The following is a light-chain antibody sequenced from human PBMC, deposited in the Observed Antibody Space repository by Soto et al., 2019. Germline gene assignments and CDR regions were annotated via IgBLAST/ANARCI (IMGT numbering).Light chain of an antibody. CDR2: EVS. Sequence: QSALTQPPSASGSPGQSVTISCTGTSSDVGGYDYVSWYQQHPGRAPRLMIYEVSKRPSGVPDRFSGSKSGNTASLTVSGLQAEDEADYFCSSYADTLYVFGTGSKVTVL. V-gene: IGLV2-8*01. J-gene: IGLJ1*01. CDR1: SSDVGGYDY. CDR3: SSYADTLYV.